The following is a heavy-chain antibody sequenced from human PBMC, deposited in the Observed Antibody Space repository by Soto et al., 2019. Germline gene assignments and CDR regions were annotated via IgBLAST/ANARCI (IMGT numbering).Heavy chain of an antibody. CDR3: TTEAVLLWFGELVGGMDV. D-gene: IGHD3-10*01. J-gene: IGHJ6*02. Sequence: GSLRLSCAASGFTFSNAWMNWVRQAPGKGLEWVGRIKSKTDGGTTDYAEPVKGRFTISRDDSKNTLYLQMNSLKTEDTAVYYCTTEAVLLWFGELVGGMDVWGQGTTVTVSS. CDR1: GFTFSNAW. CDR2: IKSKTDGGTT. V-gene: IGHV3-15*07.